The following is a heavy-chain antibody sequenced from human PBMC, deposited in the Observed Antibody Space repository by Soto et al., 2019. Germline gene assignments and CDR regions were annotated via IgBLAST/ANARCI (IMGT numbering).Heavy chain of an antibody. D-gene: IGHD3-3*01. Sequence: RPLRGSCSASGFTFNSYAMSWVRQAPGKGLEWVSAISGSGGSTYYADSVKGRFTISRDNSKNTLYLQMNSLRAEDTAVYYCAKDNGVAGLDCWGQGTLVTVSS. CDR2: ISGSGGST. V-gene: IGHV3-23*01. CDR1: GFTFNSYA. J-gene: IGHJ4*02. CDR3: AKDNGVAGLDC.